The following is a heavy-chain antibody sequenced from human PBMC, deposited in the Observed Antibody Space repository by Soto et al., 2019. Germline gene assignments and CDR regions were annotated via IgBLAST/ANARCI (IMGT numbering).Heavy chain of an antibody. V-gene: IGHV4-4*02. CDR2: VFHTGTT. CDR1: GGSVSSPYY. D-gene: IGHD6-19*01. CDR3: ARSAGWYAVHS. Sequence: QVQLQESGPGLVKPSGTLSLTCAVSGGSVSSPYYWCWFRQPPGKGLEWIGEVFHTGTTSYNPSLRSRVTISMDKSINQFSLDLSSVTAADTAVYYCARSAGWYAVHSWGPGTLVIVSS. J-gene: IGHJ4*02.